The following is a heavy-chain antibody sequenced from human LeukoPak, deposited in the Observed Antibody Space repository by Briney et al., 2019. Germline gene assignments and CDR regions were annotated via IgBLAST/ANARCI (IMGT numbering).Heavy chain of an antibody. Sequence: TSETLSLTCAVYGGSFSGYYWSWIRQPPGKGLEWIGEINHSGSTNYNPSLKSRVTISVDTSKNQFSLKLSSVTAADTAVYYCASRAVAVARYFDLWGRGTLVTVSS. CDR3: ASRAVAVARYFDL. J-gene: IGHJ2*01. V-gene: IGHV4-34*01. D-gene: IGHD6-19*01. CDR1: GGSFSGYY. CDR2: INHSGST.